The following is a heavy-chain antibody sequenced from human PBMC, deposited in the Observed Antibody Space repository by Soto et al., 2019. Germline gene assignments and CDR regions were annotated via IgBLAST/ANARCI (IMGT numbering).Heavy chain of an antibody. J-gene: IGHJ6*02. D-gene: IGHD3-22*01. CDR1: GGSISSGGYY. CDR2: IYYSGST. Sequence: SETLSLTCTVSGGSISSGGYYWSWIRQHPGKGLEWIGYIYYSGSTYYNPSLKSRVTISVDTSKNQFSLKLSSVTAADTAVYYCARYYDSSGYYPPPYYYYGMDVWGQGTTVTVSS. V-gene: IGHV4-31*03. CDR3: ARYYDSSGYYPPPYYYYGMDV.